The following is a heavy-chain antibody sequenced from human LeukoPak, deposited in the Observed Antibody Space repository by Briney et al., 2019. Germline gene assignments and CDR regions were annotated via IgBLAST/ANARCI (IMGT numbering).Heavy chain of an antibody. CDR3: AREYSSGWYDL. Sequence: LRLSCXASGFTXSDYDMSWIRQAPGKGLEWFSYISSIVSTIYYAVSVKGRFTISRDNAKNSLYLQMNSLRAEDTAVYYCAREYSSGWYDLWGQGTLVTVSS. CDR1: GFTXSDYD. V-gene: IGHV3-11*01. D-gene: IGHD6-19*01. CDR2: ISSIVSTI. J-gene: IGHJ5*02.